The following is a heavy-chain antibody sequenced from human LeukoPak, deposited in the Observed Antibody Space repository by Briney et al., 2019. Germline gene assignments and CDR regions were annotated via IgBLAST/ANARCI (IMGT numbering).Heavy chain of an antibody. J-gene: IGHJ6*03. CDR3: ARDRAEYYGSGSFFNLEYFYYYMDV. Sequence: ASVKVSCKASGYTFTGYYIYWVRQAPGQGLEWTGWVNPKSGGTNYAQKFQGRVTMTRDTSISTAYMELSRLRSDDTAVYYCARDRAEYYGSGSFFNLEYFYYYMDVWGKGTTVTVSS. CDR2: VNPKSGGT. CDR1: GYTFTGYY. D-gene: IGHD3-10*01. V-gene: IGHV1-2*02.